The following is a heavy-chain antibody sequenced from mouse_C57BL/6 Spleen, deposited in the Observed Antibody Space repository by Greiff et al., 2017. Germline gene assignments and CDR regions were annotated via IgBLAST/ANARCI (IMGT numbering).Heavy chain of an antibody. Sequence: DVKLVESGGGLVQPGGSLKLSCAASGFTFSDYYMYWVRQTPEKRLEWVAYISNGGGSTYYPDTVKSRFTISRDNAKNTLYLQMSRLKSEDTAMYYCARQYYSQYYYAMDYWGQGTSVTVSS. J-gene: IGHJ4*01. D-gene: IGHD2-12*01. CDR1: GFTFSDYY. CDR3: ARQYYSQYYYAMDY. V-gene: IGHV5-12*01. CDR2: ISNGGGST.